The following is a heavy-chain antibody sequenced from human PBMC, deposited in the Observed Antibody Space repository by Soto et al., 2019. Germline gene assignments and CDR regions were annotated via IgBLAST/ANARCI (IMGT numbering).Heavy chain of an antibody. D-gene: IGHD3-22*01. CDR2: ISWNSGSI. J-gene: IGHJ4*02. CDR3: AKGLYYYQTSGYPHY. CDR1: GFTFPDYT. V-gene: IGHV3-9*01. Sequence: EVQLVESGGGLVQPGRSLRLSCAASGFTFPDYTMHWVRQAPGKGLEWASGISWNSGSIDYADSVKGRFIISRDDAKNCLYLQMNSLRAEDTAFYYCAKGLYYYQTSGYPHYWGQGTLVTVSS.